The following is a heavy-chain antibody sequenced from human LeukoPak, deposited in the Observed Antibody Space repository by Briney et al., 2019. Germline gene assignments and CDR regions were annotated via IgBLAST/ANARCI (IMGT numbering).Heavy chain of an antibody. CDR1: GGSISSYY. CDR3: ARGFSSSWPSTFDY. Sequence: TSETLSLTCTVSGGSISSYYWSWIRQPPGKGLEWIGYIYYSGSTNYNPSLKSRVTISVDTSKNQFSLKLSSVTAADTAVYYCARGFSSSWPSTFDYWGQGTLVTVSS. J-gene: IGHJ4*02. V-gene: IGHV4-59*01. CDR2: IYYSGST. D-gene: IGHD6-13*01.